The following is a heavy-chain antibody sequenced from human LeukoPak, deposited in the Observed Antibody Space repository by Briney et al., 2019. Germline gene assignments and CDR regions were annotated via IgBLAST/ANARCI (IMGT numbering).Heavy chain of an antibody. CDR1: GGSISSSSYY. V-gene: IGHV4-39*07. J-gene: IGHJ6*02. D-gene: IGHD3-10*01. CDR2: IYYSGST. CDR3: ARIVGDYYYGMDV. Sequence: PSETLSLTCTVSGGSISSSSYYWGWIRQPPGKGLEWIGSIYYSGSTYYNPSLKSRVTISVDTSKNQFSLKLSSVTAADTAVYYCARIVGDYYYGMDVWGQGTTVTVSS.